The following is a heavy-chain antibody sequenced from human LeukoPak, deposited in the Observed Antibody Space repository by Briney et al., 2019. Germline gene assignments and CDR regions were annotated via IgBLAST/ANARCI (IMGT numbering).Heavy chain of an antibody. CDR2: IIGSGGST. CDR1: AFTFTSYA. V-gene: IGHV3-23*01. Sequence: GGSLRPSCAASAFTFTSYAMSWVRQAPGKGLEWVSAIIGSGGSTHYADSVKGRFTISRDNSKNTLYLQMSSLRAENTAVYYCAKESPVFDYWGQGTLVTVSS. CDR3: AKESPVFDY. J-gene: IGHJ4*02.